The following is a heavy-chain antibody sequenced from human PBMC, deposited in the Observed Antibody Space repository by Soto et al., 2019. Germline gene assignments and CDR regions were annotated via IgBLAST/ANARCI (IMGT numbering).Heavy chain of an antibody. J-gene: IGHJ4*02. D-gene: IGHD6-6*01. Sequence: GGSLRLSCAASGFTFDNYVMTWVRQSPGKGLEWVAVISGNGAQAYYGDSVKGRFIVSRDNSKNTQYLQMNSLRVEDTALYFCAKRFDDSSTWSFDHWGLGTLVTVSS. CDR1: GFTFDNYV. CDR2: ISGNGAQA. CDR3: AKRFDDSSTWSFDH. V-gene: IGHV3-23*01.